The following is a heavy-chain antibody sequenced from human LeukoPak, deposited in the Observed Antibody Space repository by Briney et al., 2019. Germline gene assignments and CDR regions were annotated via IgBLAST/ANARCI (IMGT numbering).Heavy chain of an antibody. CDR3: ARGRGTIAAAGTN. D-gene: IGHD6-13*01. CDR2: LNPNDGST. Sequence: GASVKVSCKASGYTFTSYYLHWVRQAPGQGLEWVGILNPNDGSTSYAQKFQGRVTMTRDTSTSTVYMELSSLRSEDTAVYYCARGRGTIAAAGTNWGQGTLVTVSS. CDR1: GYTFTSYY. J-gene: IGHJ4*02. V-gene: IGHV1-46*01.